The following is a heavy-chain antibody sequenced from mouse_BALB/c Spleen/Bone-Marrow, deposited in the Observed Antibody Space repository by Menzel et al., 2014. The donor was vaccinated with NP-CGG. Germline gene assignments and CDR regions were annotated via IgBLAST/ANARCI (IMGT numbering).Heavy chain of an antibody. CDR2: IYPYNGVT. Sequence: VQLQQSGPELVKPGASVKMSCKASGYTFTDYNIHWVKQSRGKSLEWIGYIYPYNGVTDYNQKFKTKATLTVDNSSITAYMELRSLTSEDSAVYYCARGLWGNYYFDYWGQGTTLTVSS. J-gene: IGHJ2*01. CDR3: ARGLWGNYYFDY. V-gene: IGHV1S29*02. D-gene: IGHD2-1*01. CDR1: GYTFTDYN.